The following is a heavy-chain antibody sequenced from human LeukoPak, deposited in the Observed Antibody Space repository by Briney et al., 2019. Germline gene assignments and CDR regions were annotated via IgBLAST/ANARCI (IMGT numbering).Heavy chain of an antibody. D-gene: IGHD3-3*01. CDR2: IIPIFGTA. Sequence: SVKVSCKASGSTFSSYAISWVRQAPGQGLEWMGGIIPIFGTANYAQKFQGRVTITADESTSTAYMELSSLRSEDTVVYYCARGAPYHDFWSGYPGMDVWGQGTTVTVSS. CDR1: GSTFSSYA. J-gene: IGHJ6*02. CDR3: ARGAPYHDFWSGYPGMDV. V-gene: IGHV1-69*01.